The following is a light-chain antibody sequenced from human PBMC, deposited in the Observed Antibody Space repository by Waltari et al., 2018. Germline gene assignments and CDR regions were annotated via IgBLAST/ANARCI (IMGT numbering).Light chain of an antibody. V-gene: IGKV3-15*01. CDR1: QSVGND. CDR2: GAS. CDR3: QQYKEWPPWT. J-gene: IGKJ1*01. Sequence: EIVLTQSPGTLSLSPGERATLSCRASQSVGNDLAWYHQAPGQAPRLLIYGASSRATGVPARFSGSGSGTEFTLTITSLQSGDFGIYFCQQYKEWPPWTFGQGTRVDTK.